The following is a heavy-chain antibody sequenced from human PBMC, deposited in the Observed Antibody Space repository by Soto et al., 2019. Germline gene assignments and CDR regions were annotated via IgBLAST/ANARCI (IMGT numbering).Heavy chain of an antibody. J-gene: IGHJ5*02. CDR1: GFTFSSYS. CDR3: AREGTLFDIVVVVAAEARKQSPYNWFDP. V-gene: IGHV3-48*01. CDR2: ISSSSSTI. Sequence: GGSLRLSCAASGFTFSSYSMNWVRQAPGKGLEWVSYISSSSSTIYYADSVKGRFTISRDNAKNSLYLQMNSLRAEDTAVYYCAREGTLFDIVVVVAAEARKQSPYNWFDPWGQGTLVTVSS. D-gene: IGHD2-15*01.